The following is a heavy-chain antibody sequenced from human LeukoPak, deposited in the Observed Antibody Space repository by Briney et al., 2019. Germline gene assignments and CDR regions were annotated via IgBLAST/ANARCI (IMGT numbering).Heavy chain of an antibody. V-gene: IGHV4-59*08. CDR3: ARRADLRRLDTYFDY. J-gene: IGHJ4*02. CDR2: IYYSGTT. Sequence: SETLSLTCTVSGGSISGYYWSWIRQPPGKGLEWIGYIYYSGTTYYNPSLKSRVTMSVDTSKNQFSLKLNSVTAADTAVYYCARRADLRRLDTYFDYWGQGTLVTVSS. D-gene: IGHD1-1*01. CDR1: GGSISGYY.